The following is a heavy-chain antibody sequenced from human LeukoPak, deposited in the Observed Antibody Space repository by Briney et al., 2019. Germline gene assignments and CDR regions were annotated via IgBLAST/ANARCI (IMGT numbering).Heavy chain of an antibody. CDR3: ARHPSRLSLDY. CDR2: IYYSGST. J-gene: IGHJ4*02. V-gene: IGHV4-38-2*01. Sequence: SETLSLTCAVSGYSISSGYYWGWIRQSPGKGLEWIGSIYYSGSTYYNPSLKSRVTISVDTSKNQFSLKLSSVTAADTAVYYCARHPSRLSLDYWGQGTLVTVSS. D-gene: IGHD3-16*01. CDR1: GYSISSGYY.